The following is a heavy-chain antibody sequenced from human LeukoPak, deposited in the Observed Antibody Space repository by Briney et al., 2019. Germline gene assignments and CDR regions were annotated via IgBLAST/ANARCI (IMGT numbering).Heavy chain of an antibody. J-gene: IGHJ3*02. CDR1: GFTFSSYG. CDR3: ARLGYCSSTSCSNDAFDI. V-gene: IGHV3-33*01. Sequence: GGSLRLSCAASGFTFSSYGMHWVRQAPGKGLEWVAVIWYDGSNKYYADSVKGRFTISRDNSKNTLYLQMNSLRAEDTAVYYCARLGYCSSTSCSNDAFDIWGQGTMVTVSS. CDR2: IWYDGSNK. D-gene: IGHD2-2*01.